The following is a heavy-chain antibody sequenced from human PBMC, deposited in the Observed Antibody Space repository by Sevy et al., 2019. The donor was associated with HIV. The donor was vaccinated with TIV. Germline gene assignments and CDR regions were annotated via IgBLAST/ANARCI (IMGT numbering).Heavy chain of an antibody. J-gene: IGHJ4*02. Sequence: SETPLTCTVSGASISSSGYYWGWIRQPPGKGLEWIASIRYSGSTYYNPSLRSRVTISADASKNQFSLKLNSVTAADTGVYYCAGPSLTYSSGWSYYDHWGQGTVVTVSS. D-gene: IGHD6-19*01. CDR2: IRYSGST. CDR3: AGPSLTYSSGWSYYDH. CDR1: GASISSSGYY. V-gene: IGHV4-39*01.